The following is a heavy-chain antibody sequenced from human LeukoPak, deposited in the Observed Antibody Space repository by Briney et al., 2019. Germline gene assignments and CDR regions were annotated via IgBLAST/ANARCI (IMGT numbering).Heavy chain of an antibody. CDR2: ISGSGGST. D-gene: IGHD6-19*01. CDR1: GFTVSSTY. V-gene: IGHV3-23*01. Sequence: GGSLRLSCVVSGFTVSSTYMSWVPQAPGKGLEWVSAISGSGGSTYYADSVKGRFTISRDNSKNTLYLQMNSLRAEDTAVYYCAKDRRSQWLVQDYWGQGTLVTVSS. CDR3: AKDRRSQWLVQDY. J-gene: IGHJ4*02.